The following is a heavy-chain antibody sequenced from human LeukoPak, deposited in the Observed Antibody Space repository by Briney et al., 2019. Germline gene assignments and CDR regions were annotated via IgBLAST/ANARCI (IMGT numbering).Heavy chain of an antibody. D-gene: IGHD2-15*01. V-gene: IGHV3-23*01. CDR2: ISGSGGST. CDR3: AKCSGGSCYLDY. Sequence: GGSLRLSCAAFGFTFSSYAMSWVRQAPGKGLEWVSAISGSGGSTYYADSVKGRFTISRDNSKNTLYLQMNSLRAEDTAVYYCAKCSGGSCYLDYWGQGTLVTVSP. CDR1: GFTFSSYA. J-gene: IGHJ4*02.